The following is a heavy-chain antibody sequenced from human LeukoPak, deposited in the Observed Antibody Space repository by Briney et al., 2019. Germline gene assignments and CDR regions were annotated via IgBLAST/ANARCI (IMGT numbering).Heavy chain of an antibody. D-gene: IGHD3-10*01. V-gene: IGHV3-23*01. CDR3: ARLGAYYYGSGIWFDP. Sequence: GGSLRLSCAASGFTFSSYAMSSVRQAPGKGLEWVSAISGSGGSTYYADSVKGRFTISRDNSKNTLYLQMNSLRAEDTAVYYCARLGAYYYGSGIWFDPWGQGTLVTVSS. J-gene: IGHJ5*02. CDR2: ISGSGGST. CDR1: GFTFSSYA.